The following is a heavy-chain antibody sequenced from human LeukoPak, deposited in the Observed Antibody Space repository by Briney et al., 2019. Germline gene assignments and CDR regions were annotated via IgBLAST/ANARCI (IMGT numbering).Heavy chain of an antibody. J-gene: IGHJ4*02. Sequence: GGSLRLSCAASGFTFSSYSMNWVRQAPGKGLEWVSSISSSSSYIYYADSVKGRFTISRDNAKNTLYLQMNSLRGEDTAVYYCAADPDYGGYSRIDSWGQGTLVTVSS. CDR3: AADPDYGGYSRIDS. CDR2: ISSSSSYI. CDR1: GFTFSSYS. V-gene: IGHV3-21*01. D-gene: IGHD4-23*01.